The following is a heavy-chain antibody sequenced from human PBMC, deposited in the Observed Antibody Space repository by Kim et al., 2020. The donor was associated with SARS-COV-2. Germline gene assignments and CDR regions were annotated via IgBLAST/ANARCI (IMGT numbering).Heavy chain of an antibody. D-gene: IGHD3-10*01. Sequence: SETLSLTCTVSGGSISSGDYYWSWICQPPGKGLEWIGYIYHSGRTYYNPSLKSRVTISVDTSKNQFSLRLNSVTAADTALYYCARVLAYYGSGSPFDYWGQGTLVTVSS. CDR1: GGSISSGDYY. CDR3: ARVLAYYGSGSPFDY. V-gene: IGHV4-30-4*01. J-gene: IGHJ4*02. CDR2: IYHSGRT.